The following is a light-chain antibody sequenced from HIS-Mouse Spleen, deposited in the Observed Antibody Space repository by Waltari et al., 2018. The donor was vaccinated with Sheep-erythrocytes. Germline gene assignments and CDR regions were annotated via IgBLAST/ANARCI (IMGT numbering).Light chain of an antibody. Sequence: QSALTQPASVSGSPGQSITISCTGTSSDVGSYNLVSWYQQHPGKAPKLLIYEGSKRPSGVSKRFSGSKACNTASLTISGLQAEDDADYYCCSYAGSSTPWVFGGGTKLTVL. CDR3: CSYAGSSTPWV. CDR2: EGS. CDR1: SSDVGSYNL. J-gene: IGLJ3*02. V-gene: IGLV2-23*01.